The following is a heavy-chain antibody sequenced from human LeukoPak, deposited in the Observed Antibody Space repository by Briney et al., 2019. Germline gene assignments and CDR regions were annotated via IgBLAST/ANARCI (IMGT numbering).Heavy chain of an antibody. CDR1: GFTFSHYT. J-gene: IGHJ5*02. Sequence: GGSPRLSCAASGFTFSHYTMIWARQAPGKGLEWVSIIGRGGGGIHYADSVKGRFTVSRDDSENTVYLQMSSLRVEDTAVYYCTMEPNGEAHRWGQGTLVTVSS. CDR3: TMEPNGEAHR. CDR2: IGRGGGGI. D-gene: IGHD3-10*01. V-gene: IGHV3-23*01.